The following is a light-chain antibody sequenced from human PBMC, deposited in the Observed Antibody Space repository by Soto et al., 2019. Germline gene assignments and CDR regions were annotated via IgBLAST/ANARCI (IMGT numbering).Light chain of an antibody. Sequence: QSALTQPASVSGSPGQSITISCTGTSSDVGSYNLVSWYQQHPGKAPKLMIYEGSKRPSGVSNRSSGSKSGNTASLTISGLQAEDEADYYCCSYAGSREVFGGGTKLTVL. J-gene: IGLJ2*01. CDR1: SSDVGSYNL. V-gene: IGLV2-23*01. CDR3: CSYAGSREV. CDR2: EGS.